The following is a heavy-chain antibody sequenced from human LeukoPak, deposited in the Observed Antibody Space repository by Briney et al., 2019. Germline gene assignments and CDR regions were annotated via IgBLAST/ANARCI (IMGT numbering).Heavy chain of an antibody. J-gene: IGHJ4*02. CDR2: INPHNGDT. CDR1: GHTFIGYY. D-gene: IGHD2-15*01. CDR3: ATVRDIVVGGGPYYFDY. V-gene: IGHV1-2*02. Sequence: GVSVKVSCKASGHTFIGYYLHWVRQAPGQGLEWMGWINPHNGDTNYAQKFQGRVTMTRDTSITTAYMDLSRLKSDDTAVYYCATVRDIVVGGGPYYFDYWGQGTLVTVSS.